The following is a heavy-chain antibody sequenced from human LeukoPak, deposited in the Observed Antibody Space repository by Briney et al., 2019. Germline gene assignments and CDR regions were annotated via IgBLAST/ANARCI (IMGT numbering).Heavy chain of an antibody. CDR3: ARESLETAIDY. D-gene: IGHD5-18*01. V-gene: IGHV3-21*01. J-gene: IGHJ4*02. CDR2: ISSSSSYI. Sequence: GGSLRLSCAASGFTFSSYSMNWVRQAPGKGLEWVSSISSSSSYIYYADSVKGRFTISRDNAKNSLYLQMNSLRAEDTAVYYCARESLETAIDYWGQGTLVTVSS. CDR1: GFTFSSYS.